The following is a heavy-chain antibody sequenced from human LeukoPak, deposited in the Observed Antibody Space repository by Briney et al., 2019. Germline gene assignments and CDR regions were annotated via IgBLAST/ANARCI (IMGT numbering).Heavy chain of an antibody. CDR1: GFTFSSYA. J-gene: IGHJ3*02. Sequence: GGSLRLSCAASGFTFSSYAMNWVRQAPGKGLEWVSLISGSGGSTYYADSVKGRFTISRDNSKNTLYLQMNSLRAEDTAIYYCAKARIYSSNGDAFDIWGQGTMVTVSS. CDR2: ISGSGGST. CDR3: AKARIYSSNGDAFDI. V-gene: IGHV3-23*01. D-gene: IGHD6-13*01.